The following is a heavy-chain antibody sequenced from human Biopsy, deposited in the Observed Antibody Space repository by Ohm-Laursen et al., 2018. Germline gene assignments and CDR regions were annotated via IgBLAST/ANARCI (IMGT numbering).Heavy chain of an antibody. V-gene: IGHV4-34*01. Sequence: GTLSLTCTVYGESFNGYYWSWIRQTPGKGLEWIGEINHSGRTNYNPSLKSRVTISVDTSKNQFTLKVRSVTAADTAVYYCVRGVDYYDPYHYYALDVWGQGTTVTVSS. D-gene: IGHD3-22*01. CDR1: GESFNGYY. CDR3: VRGVDYYDPYHYYALDV. J-gene: IGHJ6*02. CDR2: INHSGRT.